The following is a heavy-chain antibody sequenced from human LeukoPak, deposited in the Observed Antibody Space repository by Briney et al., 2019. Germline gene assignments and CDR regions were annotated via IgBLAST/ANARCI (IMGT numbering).Heavy chain of an antibody. J-gene: IGHJ6*03. V-gene: IGHV3-23*01. CDR2: ISGSGGST. CDR3: AKDRCSNGIGCYYYYMDV. Sequence: GGSLRLSCAASGFTFSSYAMSWVRQAPGKGLEWVSAISGSGGSTYYADSVKGRFTISRDSSKNILYLQMNSLRAEDTAVYYCAKDRCSNGIGCYYYYMDVWGKGTTVTISS. CDR1: GFTFSSYA. D-gene: IGHD2-8*01.